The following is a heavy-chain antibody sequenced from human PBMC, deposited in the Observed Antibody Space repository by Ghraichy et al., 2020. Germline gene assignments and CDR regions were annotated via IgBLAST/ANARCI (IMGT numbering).Heavy chain of an antibody. CDR1: GFTFSTYS. CDR2: VSHDGISK. CDR3: ARDIRSSSWSYYFYAMDV. Sequence: GESLNIPCAASGFTFSTYSMHWVRQAPGKGLEWVAVVSHDGISKYYADSVKGRFTIPRDNSKNTLYLQMNSLRAEDTALDFCARDIRSSSWSYYFYAMDVWGQGTTVTVSS. V-gene: IGHV3-30-3*01. D-gene: IGHD6-13*01. J-gene: IGHJ6*02.